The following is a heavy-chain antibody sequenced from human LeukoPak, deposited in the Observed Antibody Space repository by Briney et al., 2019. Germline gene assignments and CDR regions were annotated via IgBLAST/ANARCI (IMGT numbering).Heavy chain of an antibody. V-gene: IGHV3-48*03. CDR1: GFTFSSSE. CDR2: ISSSGSTI. CDR3: AELGITMIGGV. D-gene: IGHD3-10*02. Sequence: GGSLRPFCAASGFTFSSSEMNWVSQAPREGLEWVSYISSSGSTIYYADSVKGRFTITRDNAKNSLYLQMNSLRAEDTAVYYCAELGITMIGGVWGKGTTVTISS. J-gene: IGHJ6*04.